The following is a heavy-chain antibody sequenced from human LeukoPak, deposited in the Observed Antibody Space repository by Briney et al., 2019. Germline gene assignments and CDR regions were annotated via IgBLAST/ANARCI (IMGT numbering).Heavy chain of an antibody. D-gene: IGHD1-26*01. V-gene: IGHV4-34*01. CDR2: INHSGST. CDR1: GGSFSGYY. J-gene: IGHJ5*02. Sequence: PSETLSLTCAVYGGSFSGYYWSWIRQPPGKGLEWIGEINHSGSTNYNPSLKSRVTISVDTSKNQFSLKLSSVTAADTAVYYCARRWARDWFDPWGQGTLVTVFS. CDR3: ARRWARDWFDP.